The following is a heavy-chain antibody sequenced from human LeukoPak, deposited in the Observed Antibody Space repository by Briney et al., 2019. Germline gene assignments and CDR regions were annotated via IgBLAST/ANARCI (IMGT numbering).Heavy chain of an antibody. CDR2: INTDGFST. D-gene: IGHD6-13*01. CDR3: ARDPAGNRGNFDY. J-gene: IGHJ4*02. Sequence: QAGGSLRLSCAASGFISSSYWMHWVRQPPGKGLVYIACINTDGFSTNYADSVKGRLTISRDNSRNTLYLQMNSLRVEDTAMYSCARDPAGNRGNFDYWGQGTLVTVSS. CDR1: GFISSSYW. V-gene: IGHV3-74*01.